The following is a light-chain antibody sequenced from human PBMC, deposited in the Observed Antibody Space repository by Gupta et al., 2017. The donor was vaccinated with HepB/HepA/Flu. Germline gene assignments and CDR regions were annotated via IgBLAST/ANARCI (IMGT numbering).Light chain of an antibody. Sequence: ELVMTQSPATLSVSPGERATLSCRASQSVSSNLAWYQQKPGQAPRLLIYGASTRATGIPARFSGSGSGTEFTLTISSLQSEDVAVYYCQQYNNWPPRGTFGQGTKVEIK. CDR2: GAS. CDR3: QQYNNWPPRGT. J-gene: IGKJ1*01. V-gene: IGKV3-15*01. CDR1: QSVSSN.